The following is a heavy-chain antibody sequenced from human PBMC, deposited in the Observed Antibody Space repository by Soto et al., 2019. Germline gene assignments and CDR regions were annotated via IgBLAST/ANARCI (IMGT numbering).Heavy chain of an antibody. D-gene: IGHD6-13*01. CDR3: ARDLTPIAAAGSFDY. J-gene: IGHJ4*02. Sequence: SQTLSLTCAISWDSVSSNSAAWNWIRQSPSRGLEWLGRTYYRFKWYNDYAVSVESRITINPDTSKNQFSLQLNSVTPEDTAVYYCARDLTPIAAAGSFDYWGQGTLVTVSS. CDR1: WDSVSSNSAA. CDR2: TYYRFKWYN. V-gene: IGHV6-1*01.